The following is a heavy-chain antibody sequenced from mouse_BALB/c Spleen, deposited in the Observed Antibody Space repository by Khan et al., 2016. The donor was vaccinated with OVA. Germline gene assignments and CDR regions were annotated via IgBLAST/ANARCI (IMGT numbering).Heavy chain of an antibody. Sequence: QVQLKESGAELVRPGTSVKVSCKASGYAFSDYLIEWVKQRPGQGLEWIGVINPGSGNTNYNEKFKGKATLTADKSYSTAYMQLSSLTSDDSAVYFCARGGYGTLAYWGQGTTVTVSA. CDR2: INPGSGNT. D-gene: IGHD2-1*01. V-gene: IGHV1-54*01. CDR1: GYAFSDYL. J-gene: IGHJ3*01. CDR3: ARGGYGTLAY.